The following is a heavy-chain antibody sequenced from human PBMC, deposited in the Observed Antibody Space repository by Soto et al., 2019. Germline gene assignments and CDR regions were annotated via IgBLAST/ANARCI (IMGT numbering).Heavy chain of an antibody. V-gene: IGHV4-31*03. CDR1: GGSISSGGYY. Sequence: QVQLQESGPGLVKPSQTLSLTCTVSGGSISSGGYYWSWIRQHPGKGLEWIGYIYYSGSTCYNPSLRSRVTIAVDTSKNQFSLKLSSVTAADTAVYYCARDGRELLLDYWGQGTLVTVSS. D-gene: IGHD1-26*01. J-gene: IGHJ4*02. CDR3: ARDGRELLLDY. CDR2: IYYSGST.